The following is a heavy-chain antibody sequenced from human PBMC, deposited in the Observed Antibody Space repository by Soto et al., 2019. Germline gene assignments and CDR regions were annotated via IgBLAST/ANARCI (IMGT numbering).Heavy chain of an antibody. J-gene: IGHJ6*02. D-gene: IGHD6-13*01. V-gene: IGHV3-66*01. CDR2: IYSGGST. CDR3: ARDPTIAASGGYYYYYYGMDV. CDR1: GFTVSSNY. Sequence: GGSLRLSCAASGFTVSSNYMSWVRQAPGKGLEWVSVIYSGGSTYYADSVKGRFTISRDNSKNTLYLQMNSLRAEDTAVYYCARDPTIAASGGYYYYYYGMDVWGQGTTVTGSS.